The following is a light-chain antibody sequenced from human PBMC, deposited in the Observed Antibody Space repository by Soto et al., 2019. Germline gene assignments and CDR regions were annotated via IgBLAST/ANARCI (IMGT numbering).Light chain of an antibody. CDR3: QQYNSYSWT. CDR2: DAS. CDR1: QSISSW. J-gene: IGKJ1*01. Sequence: IQMTQSPSTLSASVGDRGTITCRASQSISSWLAWYQQKPGKAPKLLIYDASRLQSGVTSSFSGSGSGTEFTLTIRSLQPDDFATYYCQQYNSYSWTFGQGTKVAIK. V-gene: IGKV1-5*01.